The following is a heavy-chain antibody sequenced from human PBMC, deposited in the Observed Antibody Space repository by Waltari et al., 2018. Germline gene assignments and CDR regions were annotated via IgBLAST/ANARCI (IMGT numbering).Heavy chain of an antibody. V-gene: IGHV4-59*01. D-gene: IGHD2-2*02. CDR3: AREAIVVVPAAIRYYYYGMDV. Sequence: QESGPGLVKPSETLSLTCTVSGGSISSYYWSWIRQPPGKGLEWIGYIYYSGSTNYNPSLKSRVTISVDTSKNQFSLKLSSVTAADTAVYYCAREAIVVVPAAIRYYYYGMDVWGQGTTVTVSS. CDR1: GGSISSYY. J-gene: IGHJ6*02. CDR2: IYYSGST.